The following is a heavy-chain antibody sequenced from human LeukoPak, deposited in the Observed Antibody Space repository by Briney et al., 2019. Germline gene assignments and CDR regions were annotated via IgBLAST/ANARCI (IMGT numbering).Heavy chain of an antibody. Sequence: PSETLSLTCAVYGGSFSGYYWSWIRQPPGKGLEWIGEINHSGSTNYNPSLKSRVTISVDTSKNQFSLKLSSVTAADTAVYYCARANCSGGSCYSGSFDYWGQGTLVTVSS. J-gene: IGHJ4*02. V-gene: IGHV4-34*01. CDR1: GGSFSGYY. CDR3: ARANCSGGSCYSGSFDY. D-gene: IGHD2-15*01. CDR2: INHSGST.